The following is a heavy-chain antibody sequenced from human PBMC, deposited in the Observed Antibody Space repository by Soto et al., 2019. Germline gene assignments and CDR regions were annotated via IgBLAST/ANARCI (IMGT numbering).Heavy chain of an antibody. Sequence: GGSLRLSCSASGFTFSSYAMHWVRQAPGKGLEYVSAISSNGGSTYYADSVKGRFTISRDNSKNTLYLQMSSLRAEDTAVYYCVNHRPPFWYYGPYYYGMDVWGQGTTVTVSS. D-gene: IGHD3-10*01. J-gene: IGHJ6*02. CDR3: VNHRPPFWYYGPYYYGMDV. V-gene: IGHV3-64D*08. CDR1: GFTFSSYA. CDR2: ISSNGGST.